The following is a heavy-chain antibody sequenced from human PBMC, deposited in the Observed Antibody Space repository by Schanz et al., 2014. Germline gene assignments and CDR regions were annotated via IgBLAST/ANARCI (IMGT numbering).Heavy chain of an antibody. CDR1: GFTFRNYD. CDR2: ITGSGDNT. Sequence: EVQLLESGGGLVQPGGSLRLSCAASGFTFRNYDMRWVRQAPGKGLEWVSTITGSGDNTYYADSVKGRFTISRDNSKNTXYLHINSLTAEDTAVSSSASFIGTKSAHLYGMDVWGQGTTVTVSS. V-gene: IGHV3-23*01. J-gene: IGHJ6*02. CDR3: ASFIGTKSAHLYGMDV. D-gene: IGHD2-8*01.